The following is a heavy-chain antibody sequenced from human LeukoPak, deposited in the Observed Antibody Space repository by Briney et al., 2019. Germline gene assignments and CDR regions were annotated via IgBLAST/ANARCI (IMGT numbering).Heavy chain of an antibody. CDR3: ASSTLVPAAFDY. V-gene: IGHV4-30-2*01. CDR1: GGSISSGGYS. CDR2: IYHSGST. J-gene: IGHJ4*02. Sequence: SETLSLTCAVSGGSISSGGYSWSWIRQPPGKGLEWIGYIYHSGSTYYNPSLKSRVTISVDRSKNQFSLKLSSVTAADTAVYYCASSTLVPAAFDYWGQGTLVTVPS. D-gene: IGHD2-2*01.